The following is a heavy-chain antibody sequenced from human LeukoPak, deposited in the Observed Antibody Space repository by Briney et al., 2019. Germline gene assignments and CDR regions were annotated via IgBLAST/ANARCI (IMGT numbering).Heavy chain of an antibody. CDR2: IYYSGST. CDR3: ARDFTIFGLDV. D-gene: IGHD3-3*01. V-gene: IGHV4-61*01. Sequence: MSSETLSLTCTVSGGSVSSGSYYWSWIRQPPGKGLKWIGYIYYSGSTNYNPSLKSRVTISVDTSKNQFSLKLSSVTAADTAVYYCARDFTIFGLDVWGQGTTVTVSS. CDR1: GGSVSSGSYY. J-gene: IGHJ6*02.